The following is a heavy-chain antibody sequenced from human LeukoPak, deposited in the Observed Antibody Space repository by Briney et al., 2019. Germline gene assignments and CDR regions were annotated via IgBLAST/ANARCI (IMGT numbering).Heavy chain of an antibody. CDR1: GFTFSSYA. D-gene: IGHD2-21*02. CDR2: ISYDGSNK. J-gene: IGHJ4*02. V-gene: IGHV3-30-3*01. Sequence: GGSLRLSCAASGFTFSSYAMHWVRQAPGKGLEWEAVISYDGSNKYYADSVKGRFTIPRDNSKNTLYLQMNSLRAEDTAVYYCARAIAYCGGDCYRDYWGQGTLVTVSS. CDR3: ARAIAYCGGDCYRDY.